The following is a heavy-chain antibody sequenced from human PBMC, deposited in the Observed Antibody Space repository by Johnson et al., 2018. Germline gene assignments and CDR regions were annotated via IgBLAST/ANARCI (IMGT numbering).Heavy chain of an antibody. D-gene: IGHD3-22*01. Sequence: QVQLVQSGAEVKKXGSSVKVSCKASGGTFSSYTISWVRQAHGQGLEWRGRIIPILGITNSAQKFQGRSRITADKSTSTAYMELSSLRSEETAVYYWARVEYSGGYYSHYYYGMDVWGQGTTVTVSS. J-gene: IGHJ6*02. CDR3: ARVEYSGGYYSHYYYGMDV. CDR2: IIPILGIT. V-gene: IGHV1-69*04. CDR1: GGTFSSYT.